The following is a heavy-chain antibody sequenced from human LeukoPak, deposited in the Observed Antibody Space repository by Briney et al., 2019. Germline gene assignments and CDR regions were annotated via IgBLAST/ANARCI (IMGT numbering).Heavy chain of an antibody. CDR1: GFTFSSYA. CDR2: ISCSGGST. Sequence: PGGSLRLSCAASGFTFSSYAMNLVRQAPGKGLEWVSAISCSGGSTYYADSVKGRFTISRDNSKNTLYLQMNSLRAEDTAVYYCAKEGKTRNWNYYQAKPVYWGQGTLVTVSS. J-gene: IGHJ4*02. CDR3: AKEGKTRNWNYYQAKPVY. V-gene: IGHV3-23*01. D-gene: IGHD1-7*01.